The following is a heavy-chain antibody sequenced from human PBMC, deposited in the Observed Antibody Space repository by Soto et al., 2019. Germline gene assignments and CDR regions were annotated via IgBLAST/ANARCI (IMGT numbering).Heavy chain of an antibody. CDR2: ISGSGGRT. CDR3: AKDASSSWPYYYGMDV. V-gene: IGHV3-23*01. J-gene: IGHJ6*02. Sequence: SGGSLRPSCAASGFTFSNFAMSWVRQAPGKGLEWVSGISGSGGRTYYADSVKGRFTISRDNSKNTLYLQMSSLRAEDTAVYYCAKDASSSWPYYYGMDVWGQGTTVTVSS. CDR1: GFTFSNFA. D-gene: IGHD2-2*01.